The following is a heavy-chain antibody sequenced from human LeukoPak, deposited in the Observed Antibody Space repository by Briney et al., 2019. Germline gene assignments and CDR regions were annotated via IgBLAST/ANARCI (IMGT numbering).Heavy chain of an antibody. Sequence: SETLSLTCSVSGGSISTYYWSWIRQPPGKGLEWIGYIYYSGSTSYNPSLKSRVTISVDTSKNQFSLDLSSVTAADTAVYYCARLRGDYYDILTGTFDYWGQGTLVTVSS. D-gene: IGHD3-9*01. CDR3: ARLRGDYYDILTGTFDY. CDR2: IYYSGST. J-gene: IGHJ4*02. V-gene: IGHV4-59*08. CDR1: GGSISTYY.